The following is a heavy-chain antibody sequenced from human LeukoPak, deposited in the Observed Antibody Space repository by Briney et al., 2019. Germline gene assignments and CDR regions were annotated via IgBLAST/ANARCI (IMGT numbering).Heavy chain of an antibody. CDR3: ARDSGTSSGSYSWFDP. V-gene: IGHV4-30-4*01. D-gene: IGHD3-10*01. CDR2: IYYSGST. CDR1: GGSISSGDYY. Sequence: SQTLSLTCTVSGGSISSGDYYWSWIRQPPGKGLEWIGYIYYSGSTYYNPSLKSRVTISLDTSKNQFSLKLSSVTAADTAVYYCARDSGTSSGSYSWFDPWGQGTLVTVSS. J-gene: IGHJ5*02.